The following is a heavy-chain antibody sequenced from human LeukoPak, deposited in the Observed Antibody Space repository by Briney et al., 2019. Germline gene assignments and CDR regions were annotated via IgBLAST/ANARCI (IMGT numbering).Heavy chain of an antibody. D-gene: IGHD3-22*01. CDR2: IYSGGST. CDR3: ARLNYYDSSGFDAFDI. V-gene: IGHV3-66*01. CDR1: GFTVSSNY. Sequence: PGGSLRLSCAASGFTVSSNYMSWVRQAPGKGLEWVSVIYSGGSTYYAGSVKGRFTISRDNSKNTLYLQMNSLRAEDTAVYYCARLNYYDSSGFDAFDIWGQGTMVTVSS. J-gene: IGHJ3*02.